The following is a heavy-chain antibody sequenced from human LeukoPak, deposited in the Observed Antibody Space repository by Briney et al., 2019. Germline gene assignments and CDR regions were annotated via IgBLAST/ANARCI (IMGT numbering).Heavy chain of an antibody. CDR1: GYTFTSYG. CDR3: ARGTVTTFGVDWFDP. CDR2: ISAYNGNT. Sequence: ASVKVSCKASGYTFTSYGISWVRQAPGQGLEWMGRISAYNGNTNYAHKFQGRVTMTTDTSTSTAYMELRSLRSDDTAVYYCARGTVTTFGVDWFDPWGQGTLVTVSS. J-gene: IGHJ5*02. V-gene: IGHV1-18*01. D-gene: IGHD4-17*01.